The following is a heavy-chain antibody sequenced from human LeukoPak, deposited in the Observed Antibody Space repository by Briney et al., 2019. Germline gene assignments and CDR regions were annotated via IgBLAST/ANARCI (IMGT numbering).Heavy chain of an antibody. V-gene: IGHV3-66*01. D-gene: IGHD3-22*01. CDR1: GFTVSSNY. Sequence: GGSLRLSCAASGFTVSSNYMSWVRQAPGKGLEWVSVIHSGGSTYYADSVKGRFTISRDNSKNTLYLQMNSLRAEDTAVYYCARDPDYYDSSGYYQPNWGQGTLVTVPS. CDR2: IHSGGST. CDR3: ARDPDYYDSSGYYQPN. J-gene: IGHJ4*02.